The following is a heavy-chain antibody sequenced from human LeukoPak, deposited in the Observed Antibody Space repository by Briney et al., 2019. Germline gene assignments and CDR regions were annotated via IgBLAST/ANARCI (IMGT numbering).Heavy chain of an antibody. CDR1: GYTFTGYY. Sequence: GASVKVSCKASGYTFTGYYMHWVRQAPGQGLEWMGIINPSGGSTSYAQKFQGRVTMTRDTSTSTVYMELSSLRSEDTAVYYCARDPRYSSSWYNWFDPWGQGTLVTVSS. CDR3: ARDPRYSSSWYNWFDP. D-gene: IGHD6-13*01. V-gene: IGHV1-46*01. J-gene: IGHJ5*02. CDR2: INPSGGST.